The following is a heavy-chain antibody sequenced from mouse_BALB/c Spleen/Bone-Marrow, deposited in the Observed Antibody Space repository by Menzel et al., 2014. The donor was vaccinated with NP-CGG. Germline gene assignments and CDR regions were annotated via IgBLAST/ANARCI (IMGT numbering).Heavy chain of an antibody. Sequence: VQLQQSGGGLVQPGGSRKLSCAASGFTFSSFGMHWVRQAPEKGLEWVAYISSGSSTIYYADTVKGRFTISRDSPKNILFLQMTSLRSEDTAMYYCARSRFPDYGSSPFDYWGQGTTLTVSS. V-gene: IGHV5-17*02. J-gene: IGHJ2*01. CDR2: ISSGSSTI. CDR3: ARSRFPDYGSSPFDY. CDR1: GFTFSSFG. D-gene: IGHD1-1*01.